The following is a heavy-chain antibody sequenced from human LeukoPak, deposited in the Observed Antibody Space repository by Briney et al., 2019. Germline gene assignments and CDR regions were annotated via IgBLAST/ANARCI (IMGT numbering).Heavy chain of an antibody. CDR2: INHSGST. CDR1: GGSFSGYY. V-gene: IGHV4-34*01. Sequence: SETLSLTCAVYGGSFSGYYWSWIRQPPGKGLEWIGEINHSGSTNYNPSLKSRVTISVDTSKNQFSLKLSSVTAADTAVYYCARGRYYGLGREDNWFDPWGQGTLVTVSS. CDR3: ARGRYYGLGREDNWFDP. J-gene: IGHJ5*02. D-gene: IGHD3-10*01.